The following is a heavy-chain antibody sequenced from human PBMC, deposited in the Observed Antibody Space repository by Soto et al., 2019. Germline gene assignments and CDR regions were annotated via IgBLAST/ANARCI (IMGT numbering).Heavy chain of an antibody. D-gene: IGHD6-19*01. V-gene: IGHV4-30-2*01. CDR1: GGSISSGGSS. CDR3: ARAGYSSVPVDLRY. Sequence: QLQLQESGSGLVKPSQTLSLTCAVSGGSISSGGSSWSWIRQPPGKGLEWIGYIYHSGSTYYNPSLKSRVTTSVDSTTNQFSLKLSSETAAYTAVYYCARAGYSSVPVDLRYWGQGTLVTVSS. CDR2: IYHSGST. J-gene: IGHJ4*02.